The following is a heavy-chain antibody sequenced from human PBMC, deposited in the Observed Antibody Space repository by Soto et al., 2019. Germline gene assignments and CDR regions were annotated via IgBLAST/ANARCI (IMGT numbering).Heavy chain of an antibody. CDR3: ARGWYSSGWTRKYYFDY. CDR2: IYHSGST. D-gene: IGHD6-19*01. J-gene: IGHJ4*02. CDR1: GGSISSGGYS. Sequence: SETLSLTCAVSGGSISSGGYSWSWIRQPPGKGLEWIGYIYHSGSTYYNPSLKSRVTISVDRSKNQFSLKLSSVTAADTAVYYCARGWYSSGWTRKYYFDYWGQGTLVTVSS. V-gene: IGHV4-30-2*01.